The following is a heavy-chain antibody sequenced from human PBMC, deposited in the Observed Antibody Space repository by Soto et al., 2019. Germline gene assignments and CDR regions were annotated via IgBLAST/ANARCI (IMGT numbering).Heavy chain of an antibody. D-gene: IGHD6-19*01. CDR2: IYWDDDK. Sequence: QITLKESGPTLVEPTQTLTLICTLSGFSLSTSGEGVAWIRQPPGKALEWLAVIYWDDDKRYSPSLKSRLSITKDTSRNQVILIMTNMDPEDTATYYCAHRRWDNSRWFGELFDPWGQGTLVTVSS. V-gene: IGHV2-5*02. J-gene: IGHJ5*02. CDR3: AHRRWDNSRWFGELFDP. CDR1: GFSLSTSGEG.